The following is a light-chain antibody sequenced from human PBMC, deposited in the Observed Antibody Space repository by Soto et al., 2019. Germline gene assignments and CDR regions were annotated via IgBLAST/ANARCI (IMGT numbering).Light chain of an antibody. CDR1: SSNIGRNT. CDR3: AAWDYSLSGPV. Sequence: QAVVTQPPSASGTPGQRVTMSCSGGSSNIGRNTVSWYQQLPGTAPKVLIAGDNQRSSGVPDRFSGSKSGTSASLAISGLQSEDEADYYCAAWDYSLSGPVFGGGTQPTVL. CDR2: GDN. V-gene: IGLV1-44*01. J-gene: IGLJ2*01.